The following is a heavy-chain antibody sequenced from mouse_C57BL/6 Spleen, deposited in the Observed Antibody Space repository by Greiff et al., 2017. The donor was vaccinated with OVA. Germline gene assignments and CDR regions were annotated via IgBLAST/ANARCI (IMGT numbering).Heavy chain of an antibody. Sequence: EVKLQESGPGLVKPSQSLSLTCSVTGYSITSGYYWNWIRQFPGNKLEWMGYISYDGSNNYNPSLKNRISITRDTSKNQFFLKLNSVTTEDTATYYCAREGYSNYGYYAMDYWGQGTSVTVSS. CDR2: ISYDGSN. V-gene: IGHV3-6*01. J-gene: IGHJ4*01. D-gene: IGHD2-5*01. CDR1: GYSITSGYY. CDR3: AREGYSNYGYYAMDY.